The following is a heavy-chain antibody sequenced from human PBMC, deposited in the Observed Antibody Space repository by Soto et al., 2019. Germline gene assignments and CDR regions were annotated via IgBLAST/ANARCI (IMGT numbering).Heavy chain of an antibody. J-gene: IGHJ5*02. Sequence: QVTLKESGPVLVKPTDTLTLRCTVSGLSITDSEMGVSWIRQPPGQPLEWLAHIDSSGEKSYRTFLKSRLAISKDTSKSKIVLTMTNMDPADTATYYCARRHLAVAVSPWFDPWGQGNPVTVSS. CDR2: IDSSGEK. CDR3: ARRHLAVAVSPWFDP. D-gene: IGHD6-19*01. CDR1: GLSITDSEMG. V-gene: IGHV2-26*01.